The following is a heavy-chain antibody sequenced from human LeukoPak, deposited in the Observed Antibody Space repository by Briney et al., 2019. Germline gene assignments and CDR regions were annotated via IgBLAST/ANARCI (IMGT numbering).Heavy chain of an antibody. CDR3: ARGEESSQWRTNWFDP. Sequence: ASVKVSCKASGYTFTSYGISWVRQAPGQGLEWMGWISAYNGNTNYAQKLQGRVTMTRDTSTSTVYMGLSSLRSEDTAVYYCARGEESSQWRTNWFDPWGQGTLVTVSS. CDR1: GYTFTSYG. V-gene: IGHV1-18*01. D-gene: IGHD6-19*01. CDR2: ISAYNGNT. J-gene: IGHJ5*02.